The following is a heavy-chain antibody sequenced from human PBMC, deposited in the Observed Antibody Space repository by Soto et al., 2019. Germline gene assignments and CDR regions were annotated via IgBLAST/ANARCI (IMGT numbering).Heavy chain of an antibody. CDR3: ARVNWYFDL. CDR2: IYYSWST. CDR1: GGSISIYY. V-gene: IGHV4-59*08. Sequence: QVQLQESGPGLVKPSETLSLTCTVSGGSISIYYWSWIRQPTGKGLEWIGYIYYSWSTNYNPSLKSRVTISVDTSKNQFSLKLSSVTAADTAVYYCARVNWYFDLWVRGTLVTVSS. J-gene: IGHJ2*01.